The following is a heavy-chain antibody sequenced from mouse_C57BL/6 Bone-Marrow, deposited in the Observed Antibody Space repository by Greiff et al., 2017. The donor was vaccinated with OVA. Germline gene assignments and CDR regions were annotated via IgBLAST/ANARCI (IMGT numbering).Heavy chain of an antibody. CDR3: ARRAVVAKAMDY. CDR2: IYPGGGYT. CDR1: GYTFTNYW. V-gene: IGHV1-63*01. D-gene: IGHD1-1*01. Sequence: QVQLQHSGAELVRPGTSVKMSCKASGYTFTNYWIGWAKQRPGHGLEWIGDIYPGGGYTNYNEKFKGKATLTADKSSSTAYMQFSSLTSEDSAIYCCARRAVVAKAMDYWGQGTSVTVSS. J-gene: IGHJ4*01.